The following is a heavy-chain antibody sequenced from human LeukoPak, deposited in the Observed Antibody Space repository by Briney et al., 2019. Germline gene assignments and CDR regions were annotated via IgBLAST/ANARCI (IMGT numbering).Heavy chain of an antibody. Sequence: SETLSLTCTVSGGSISSSSYYWGWIRQPPGKGLEWIGSIYYSGSTYYNPSLKSRVTISVDTPKNQFSLKLSSVTAADTAVYYCARDNLYSYEIDDAFDIWGQGTMVTVSS. CDR1: GGSISSSSYY. D-gene: IGHD5-18*01. CDR2: IYYSGST. J-gene: IGHJ3*02. V-gene: IGHV4-39*07. CDR3: ARDNLYSYEIDDAFDI.